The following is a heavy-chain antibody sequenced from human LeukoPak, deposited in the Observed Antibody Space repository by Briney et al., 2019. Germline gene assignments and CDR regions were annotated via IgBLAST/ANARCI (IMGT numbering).Heavy chain of an antibody. V-gene: IGHV4-39*07. J-gene: IGHJ4*02. D-gene: IGHD3-22*01. Sequence: SETLSLTCTVSGGSVSSSSYYWGWIRQPPGKGLEWVGSIYYRGSTYYNPSLTSRVTLSVDRSKNQFSLKLSSVTAADTAVYYCARDSSGYYFDYWGQGTLVTVSS. CDR1: GGSVSSSSYY. CDR3: ARDSSGYYFDY. CDR2: IYYRGST.